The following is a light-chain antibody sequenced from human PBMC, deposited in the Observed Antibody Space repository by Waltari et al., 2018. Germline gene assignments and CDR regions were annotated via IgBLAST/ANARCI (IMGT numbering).Light chain of an antibody. Sequence: DIQMTQSPSSLSASVGDRVTITCRASQGIRNYLNWYQQKPGKAPKRLIYDASSLQSGVPSRFSGSGSGTVFTLTISSLQPEDFATYYCLQYNSAPYSFGQGTKVEIK. J-gene: IGKJ2*03. CDR2: DAS. CDR3: LQYNSAPYS. V-gene: IGKV1-17*01. CDR1: QGIRNY.